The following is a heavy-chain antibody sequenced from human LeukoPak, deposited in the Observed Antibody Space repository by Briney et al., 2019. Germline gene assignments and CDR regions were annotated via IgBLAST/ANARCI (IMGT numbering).Heavy chain of an antibody. CDR2: IYYSGST. V-gene: IGHV4-59*01. CDR1: GGSISSYY. D-gene: IGHD3-22*01. J-gene: IGHJ4*02. Sequence: PSETLSLTCTVSGGSISSYYWSWIRQPPGKGLEWTGYIYYSGSTNYNPSLKSRVTISVDTSKNQFSLKLSSVTAADTAVYYCARAVYYYDSGGYYYYYFDYWGQGTLATVSS. CDR3: ARAVYYYDSGGYYYYYFDY.